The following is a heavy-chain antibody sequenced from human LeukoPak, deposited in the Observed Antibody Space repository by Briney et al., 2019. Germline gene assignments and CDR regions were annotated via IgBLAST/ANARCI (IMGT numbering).Heavy chain of an antibody. CDR1: GGSISSSSYY. V-gene: IGHV4-61*05. CDR3: ARVYYSNSYDYWYFDL. J-gene: IGHJ2*01. Sequence: SETLSLTCTVSGGSISSSSYYWGWIRQPPGKGLEWIGYIYYSGSTNYNPSLKSRVTISVDTSKNQFSLKLSSVTAADAAVYYCARVYYSNSYDYWYFDLWGRGTLVTVSS. D-gene: IGHD6-13*01. CDR2: IYYSGST.